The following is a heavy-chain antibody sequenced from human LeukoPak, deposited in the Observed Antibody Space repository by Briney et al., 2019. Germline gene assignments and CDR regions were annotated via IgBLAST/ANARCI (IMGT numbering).Heavy chain of an antibody. CDR1: GGSITSGDYY. CDR3: ARGAREEYYDSSPFDY. D-gene: IGHD3-22*01. CDR2: IYYSGSS. Sequence: PSQTLSLTCAVSGGSITSGDYYWNWIRQHPGKGLEWIGYIYYSGSSYYNPSLKSRVTISVDTSKNQFSLELSSVTAADTAVYYCARGAREEYYDSSPFDYWGQGTLVTVSS. V-gene: IGHV4-31*02. J-gene: IGHJ4*02.